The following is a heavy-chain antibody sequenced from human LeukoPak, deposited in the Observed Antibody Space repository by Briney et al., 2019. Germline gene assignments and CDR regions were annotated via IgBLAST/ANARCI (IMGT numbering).Heavy chain of an antibody. CDR2: IYPGDSDT. CDR3: ARQFAVSWFDP. Sequence: MRGESLKISCKGSGYSFTSYWIGWVRQMPGKGLEWMGIIYPGDSDTRYSPSFQGQVTISADKSISIAYLQWSSLKASDTAMYYCARQFAVSWFDPWGQGTLVTVSS. CDR1: GYSFTSYW. V-gene: IGHV5-51*01. J-gene: IGHJ5*02. D-gene: IGHD4-17*01.